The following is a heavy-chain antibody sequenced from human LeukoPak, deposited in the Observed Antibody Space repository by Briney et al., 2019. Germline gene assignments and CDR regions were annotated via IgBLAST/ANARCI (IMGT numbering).Heavy chain of an antibody. CDR1: GFSFRSYG. Sequence: QPGGSLRLSCAASGFSFRSYGMHWVRQAPDKGLEWVAFIRYDGSNKYYADSVKGRFTISRDNSMNTLYLQMNSLRAEDTALYYCAKEDAYKRGSFDYWGQGTLVTVSS. V-gene: IGHV3-30*02. J-gene: IGHJ4*02. D-gene: IGHD5-24*01. CDR3: AKEDAYKRGSFDY. CDR2: IRYDGSNK.